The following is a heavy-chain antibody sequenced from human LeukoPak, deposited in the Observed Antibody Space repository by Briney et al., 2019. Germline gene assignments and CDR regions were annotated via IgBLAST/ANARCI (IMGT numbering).Heavy chain of an antibody. Sequence: GGSLRLSCAASGFTFSSYAMSWVRQAPGKGLEWVSAISGSGGSTYYADSVKGRFTISRDNAKNSLYLQMNSLRAEDTAVYYCARDDFLQIAMDVWGQGTTVTVSS. V-gene: IGHV3-23*01. CDR1: GFTFSSYA. D-gene: IGHD3/OR15-3a*01. CDR3: ARDDFLQIAMDV. J-gene: IGHJ6*02. CDR2: ISGSGGST.